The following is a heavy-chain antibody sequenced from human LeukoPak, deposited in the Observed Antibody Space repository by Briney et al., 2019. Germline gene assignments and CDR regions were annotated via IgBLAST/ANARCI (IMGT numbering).Heavy chain of an antibody. J-gene: IGHJ4*02. CDR2: FHDSEST. CDR3: ARGDASGRPGIAFDY. D-gene: IGHD1-26*01. CDR1: GGSISSGDYY. V-gene: IGHV4-61*08. Sequence: SETLSLTCTVSGGSISSGDYYWSWIRQPPGKGLEWIGYFHDSESTNYNPSLKSRVSISVDTSKNQVSLKLTSVTAADTAVYHCARGDASGRPGIAFDYWGQGTLVTVSS.